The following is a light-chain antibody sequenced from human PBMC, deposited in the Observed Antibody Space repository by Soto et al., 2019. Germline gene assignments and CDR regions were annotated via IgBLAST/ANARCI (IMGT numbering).Light chain of an antibody. CDR1: SSDVGGYNY. V-gene: IGLV2-14*01. CDR2: DVN. CDR3: SSYSSSTSYV. J-gene: IGLJ1*01. Sequence: QSALTQPASVSGSPGQSITISCTGTSSDVGGYNYVSWYQRHPGKAPKLMIYDVNNRPSGVSNRFSGSKSGNTASLTISGLQAEDEADYFCSSYSSSTSYVFGIVTKLTVL.